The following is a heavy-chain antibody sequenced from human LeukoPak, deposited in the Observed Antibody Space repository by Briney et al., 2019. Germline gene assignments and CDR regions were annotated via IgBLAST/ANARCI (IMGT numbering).Heavy chain of an antibody. D-gene: IGHD5-18*01. CDR1: GFTFSGSA. Sequence: PGGSLRLSCAASGFTFSGSAMHWVRQASGKGLEWVGRIRSKANSYATAYAASVKGRFTISRDDSKNTAYLQMSSLKAEDTAVYYCTRRRLIRGYSYGRDAFDIWGQGTMVTVSS. J-gene: IGHJ3*02. CDR3: TRRRLIRGYSYGRDAFDI. CDR2: IRSKANSYAT. V-gene: IGHV3-73*01.